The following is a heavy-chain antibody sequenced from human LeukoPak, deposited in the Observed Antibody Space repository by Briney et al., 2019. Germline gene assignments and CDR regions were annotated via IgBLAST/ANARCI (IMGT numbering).Heavy chain of an antibody. D-gene: IGHD2-2*01. CDR2: INHSGST. Sequence: SETLSLTCAVYGGSFSGYYWSWIRQPPGKGLEWIGEINHSGSTNYNPSLKSRVTISVDTSKNQFSLKLSSVTAADTAVYYCARHMGYCSSTSCYWQDDAFDIWGQGTMVTVSS. CDR3: ARHMGYCSSTSCYWQDDAFDI. V-gene: IGHV4-34*01. CDR1: GGSFSGYY. J-gene: IGHJ3*02.